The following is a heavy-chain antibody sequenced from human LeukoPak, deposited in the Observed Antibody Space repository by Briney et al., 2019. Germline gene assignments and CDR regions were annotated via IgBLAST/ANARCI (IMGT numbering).Heavy chain of an antibody. CDR1: GGSISNYY. CDR3: ARDWRGSGSYYSFDY. J-gene: IGHJ4*02. V-gene: IGHV4-59*01. CDR2: ISYSGNT. D-gene: IGHD3-10*01. Sequence: SETLSLTCTVSGGSISNYYWTWIRQPPGKGLEWIGFISYSGNTNYNPSLKSRVTISLDTSKNQFSLKLISVTAADTAVYYCARDWRGSGSYYSFDYWGQGILVTVSS.